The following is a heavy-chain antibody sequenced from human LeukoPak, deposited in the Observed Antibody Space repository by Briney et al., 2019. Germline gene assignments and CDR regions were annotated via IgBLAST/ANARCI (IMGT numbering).Heavy chain of an antibody. J-gene: IGHJ4*02. CDR3: ARYVRGSGSYYYFDS. D-gene: IGHD3-10*01. V-gene: IGHV4-4*07. CDR1: SDSIISDY. CDR2: IYTSGST. Sequence: KPSETLSLTCTVSSDSIISDYWSWIRQPAVKGLEWIGRIYTSGSTNYNPSLKSRVTMSVDTSNNQFSLKLSSVTATDTAVYYCARYVRGSGSYYYFDSWGQGTLVTVSS.